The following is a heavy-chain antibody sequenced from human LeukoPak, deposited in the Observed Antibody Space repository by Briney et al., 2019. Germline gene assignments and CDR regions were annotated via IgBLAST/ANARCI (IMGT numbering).Heavy chain of an antibody. Sequence: GTSLRLSCAPPGFTFNRYGMHWVPQAPGKGLEWVAVISYDGNNVYYAGSVKGRFTISRDNSKNTLYLEMNSLRAEDTAVYFCARLTSSWSIDYWGQGTLVTVSS. CDR3: ARLTSSWSIDY. CDR2: ISYDGNNV. J-gene: IGHJ4*02. V-gene: IGHV3-33*01. CDR1: GFTFNRYG. D-gene: IGHD6-13*01.